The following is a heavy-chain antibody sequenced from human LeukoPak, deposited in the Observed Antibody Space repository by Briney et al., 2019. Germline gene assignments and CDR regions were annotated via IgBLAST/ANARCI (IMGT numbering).Heavy chain of an antibody. J-gene: IGHJ4*02. Sequence: QPGGSLRLSCAASGFTFSSYWMSWVRQAPGKGLEWVANIKQDGSEKYYVDSVKGRFTISRGNAKNSLYLQMNSLRAEDTAVYYCARRGYSGYDSYFTDYWGQGTLVTVSS. V-gene: IGHV3-7*01. D-gene: IGHD5-12*01. CDR1: GFTFSSYW. CDR3: ARRGYSGYDSYFTDY. CDR2: IKQDGSEK.